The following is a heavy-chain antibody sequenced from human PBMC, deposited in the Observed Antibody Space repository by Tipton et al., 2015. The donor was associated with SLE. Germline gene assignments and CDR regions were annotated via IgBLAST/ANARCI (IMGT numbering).Heavy chain of an antibody. J-gene: IGHJ1*01. CDR3: ARDQRENRGPFQH. Sequence: SLRLSCTASGFTFSYYSMNWVRQAPGKGLECVSSISRSRTTIYYADSVKGRFTISRDDAKNSLYLQMNSLSADDTAVYYCARDQRENRGPFQHWGQGSLVTVSS. V-gene: IGHV3-48*01. CDR1: GFTFSYYS. D-gene: IGHD1-14*01. CDR2: ISRSRTTI.